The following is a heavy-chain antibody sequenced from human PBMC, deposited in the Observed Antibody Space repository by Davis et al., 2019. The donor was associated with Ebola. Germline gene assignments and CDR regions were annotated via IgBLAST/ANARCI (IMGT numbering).Heavy chain of an antibody. Sequence: SETLSLTCTVSGGSISSYYWSWIRQPPGKGLEWIGYIYYSGSTNYNPSLKSRVTISVDTSKNQFSLKLSSVTAADTAVYYWARVRRDGYLSWGQGTLVTVSS. V-gene: IGHV4-59*01. CDR2: IYYSGST. CDR1: GGSISSYY. CDR3: ARVRRDGYLS. D-gene: IGHD5-24*01. J-gene: IGHJ5*02.